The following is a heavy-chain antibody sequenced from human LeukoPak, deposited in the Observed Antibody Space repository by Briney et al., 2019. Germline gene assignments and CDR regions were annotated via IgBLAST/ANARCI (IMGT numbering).Heavy chain of an antibody. J-gene: IGHJ3*02. D-gene: IGHD3-22*01. CDR2: INPNSGGT. CDR1: GYTFTGYY. Sequence: GASVKVSCKASGYTFTGYYMHWVRQAPGQGLEWMGWINPNSGGTNYAQKFQGRVTMTRDTSISTAYMELSSLRSEDTAVYYCARDRNYYDSSGYYYARAFDIWGQGTMVTVSS. CDR3: ARDRNYYDSSGYYYARAFDI. V-gene: IGHV1-2*02.